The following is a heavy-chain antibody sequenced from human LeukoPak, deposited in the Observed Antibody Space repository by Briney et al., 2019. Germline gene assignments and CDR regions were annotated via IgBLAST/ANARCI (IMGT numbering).Heavy chain of an antibody. CDR3: ARRISAFDI. J-gene: IGHJ3*02. Sequence: ASVKVSCKASGYTFTSYGISWVRQAPGQGLEWMGWINAGNGNTKYSQKFQGRVTITRDTSASTAYMELSSLRSEDTAVYYCARRISAFDIWGQGTMVTVSS. CDR2: INAGNGNT. D-gene: IGHD2-15*01. V-gene: IGHV1-3*01. CDR1: GYTFTSYG.